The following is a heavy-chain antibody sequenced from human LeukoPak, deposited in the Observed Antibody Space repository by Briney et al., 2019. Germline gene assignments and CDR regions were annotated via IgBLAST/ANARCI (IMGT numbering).Heavy chain of an antibody. CDR1: GGSISSSSYY. J-gene: IGHJ6*02. CDR3: ARDHSSSWMGYYYGMDV. V-gene: IGHV4-39*02. D-gene: IGHD6-13*01. Sequence: PSETLSLTCTVSGGSISSSSYYWGWIRQPLGKGLEWIGSIYYSGSTYYNPSLKSRVTISVDTSKNQFSLRLSSVTAADTAVYYRARDHSSSWMGYYYGMDVWGQGTTVTVS. CDR2: IYYSGST.